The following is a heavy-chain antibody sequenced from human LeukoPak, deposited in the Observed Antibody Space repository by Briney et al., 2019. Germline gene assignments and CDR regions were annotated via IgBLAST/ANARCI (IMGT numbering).Heavy chain of an antibody. J-gene: IGHJ4*02. Sequence: SVKVSCXASGGTFSSYAISWVRQAPGQGLEWMGRIIPILGIANYAQKFQGRVTITADKSTSTAYMELSSLRSEDTAVYYCARGLPFDYWGQGTLVTVSS. CDR3: ARGLPFDY. CDR1: GGTFSSYA. V-gene: IGHV1-69*04. CDR2: IIPILGIA.